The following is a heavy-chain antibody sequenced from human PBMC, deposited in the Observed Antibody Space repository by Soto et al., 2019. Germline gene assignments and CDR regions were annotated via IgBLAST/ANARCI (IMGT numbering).Heavy chain of an antibody. CDR3: AREFASGSPNYDY. CDR1: GFTFSSYA. CDR2: FTGSGNT. V-gene: IGHV3-23*01. Sequence: EVQLLESAGGLVQPGGSLRLSCAASGFTFSSYAMSWVRQAPEKRLEWVSTFTGSGNTYYADSVKGRFTISRDNSKNTLYLQMNSLRAEDTAVYYCAREFASGSPNYDYWGLGTLVTVSS. D-gene: IGHD3-10*01. J-gene: IGHJ4*02.